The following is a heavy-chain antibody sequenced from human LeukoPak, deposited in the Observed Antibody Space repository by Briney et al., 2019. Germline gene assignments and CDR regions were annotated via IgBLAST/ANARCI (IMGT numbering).Heavy chain of an antibody. CDR1: GGSISSSNYY. J-gene: IGHJ5*02. CDR3: ARHAYYEFVTGLLDP. Sequence: ASETLSLTCTVSGGSISSSNYYWGWIRQPPGKGLEWIGSIYYSGNTYYNPSLKSRVTISVDTSKNHFSLNLNSVTAADTAMYYCARHAYYEFVTGLLDPWGQGTLFTVSS. D-gene: IGHD3-3*01. CDR2: IYYSGNT. V-gene: IGHV4-39*01.